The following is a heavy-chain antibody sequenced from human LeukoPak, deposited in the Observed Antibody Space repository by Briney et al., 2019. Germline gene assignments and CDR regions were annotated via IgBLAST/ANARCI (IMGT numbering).Heavy chain of an antibody. J-gene: IGHJ4*02. V-gene: IGHV4-59*08. Sequence: PSETLSLTCTVSGGSISSYYWSWIRQPPGKGLEWIGYIYYSGSTNYNPSLKSRVTISVDTSKNQFSLKLSSVTAADTAVYYCARLKIIYFDYWGQGTLVTVSS. CDR1: GGSISSYY. CDR2: IYYSGST. CDR3: ARLKIIYFDY. D-gene: IGHD3-16*01.